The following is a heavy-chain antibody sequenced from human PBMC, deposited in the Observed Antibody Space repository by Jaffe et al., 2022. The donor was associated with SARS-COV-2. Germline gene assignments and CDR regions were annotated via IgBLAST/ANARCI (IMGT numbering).Heavy chain of an antibody. D-gene: IGHD4-17*01. J-gene: IGHJ4*02. CDR3: AKPSYTPTVTLYFFDY. V-gene: IGHV3-30*18. CDR2: ISYDGSTK. Sequence: QVQLVESGGGVVQPGRSLRLSCAASGFTFSAYGMHWVRQAPGKGLEWVAVISYDGSTKYYADSVKGRFTISRDNSKNTLYLQMNSLRAEDTALYYCAKPSYTPTVTLYFFDYWGQGTLVTVSS. CDR1: GFTFSAYG.